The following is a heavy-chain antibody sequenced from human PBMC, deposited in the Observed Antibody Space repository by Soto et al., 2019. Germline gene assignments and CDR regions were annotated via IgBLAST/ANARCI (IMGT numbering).Heavy chain of an antibody. CDR2: ISASGGTA. J-gene: IGHJ5*01. CDR1: GFMFSSYA. D-gene: IGHD3-22*01. V-gene: IGHV3-23*01. CDR3: SKLTYPSDSTGYYYERVSGWIDS. Sequence: GGSLRLSCAASGFMFSSYAMSWVRQAPGKGLEWVSSISASGGTANLADSVEGRCTISRDNSKSTLYLQMNSLRAEDTAVYYCSKLTYPSDSTGYYYERVSGWIDSWGQGTLVTVSS.